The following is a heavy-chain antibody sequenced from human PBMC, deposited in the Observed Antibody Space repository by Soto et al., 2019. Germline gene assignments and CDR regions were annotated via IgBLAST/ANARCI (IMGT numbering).Heavy chain of an antibody. V-gene: IGHV3-23*01. D-gene: IGHD2-21*02. CDR2: LSGSSLNT. Sequence: GGSLRLSCEDSGFTFGNYAMTWVRQGPGRGLEWVSALSGSSLNTYYADSVKGRFTISRDNSKNTMYLEMNSLRVDDTAVYYCTTHCFRSSRDPAEDVWGEGTPATVSS. CDR3: TTHCFRSSRDPAEDV. J-gene: IGHJ6*04. CDR1: GFTFGNYA.